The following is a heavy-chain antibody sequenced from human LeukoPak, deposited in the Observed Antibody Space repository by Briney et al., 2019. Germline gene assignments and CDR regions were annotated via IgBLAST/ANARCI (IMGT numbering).Heavy chain of an antibody. CDR2: IYYSGST. V-gene: IGHV4-39*07. CDR3: ARDLE. J-gene: IGHJ4*02. CDR1: GGSISSSSYY. Sequence: SETLSLTCTVSGGSISSSSYYWGWIRQPPGKGLEWIGSIYYSGSTYYNPSLKSRVTISVDTSKNQFSLKLSSVTAPDTAVYYCARDLEWGQGTLVTVSS.